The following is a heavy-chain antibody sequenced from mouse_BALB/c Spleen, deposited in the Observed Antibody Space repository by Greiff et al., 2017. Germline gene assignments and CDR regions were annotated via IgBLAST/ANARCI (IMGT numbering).Heavy chain of an antibody. V-gene: IGHV2-9-2*01. CDR2: IWTGGGT. CDR3: VREDGAMDY. Sequence: VMLVESGPGLVAPSQSLSITCTVSGFSLTSYDISWIRQPPGKGLEWLGVIWTGGGTNYNSAFMSRLSISKDNSKSQVFLKMNSLQTDDTAIYYCVREDGAMDYWGQGTSVTVSS. D-gene: IGHD2-3*01. J-gene: IGHJ4*01. CDR1: GFSLTSYD.